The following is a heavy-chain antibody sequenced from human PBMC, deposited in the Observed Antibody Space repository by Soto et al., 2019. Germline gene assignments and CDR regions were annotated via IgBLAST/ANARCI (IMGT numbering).Heavy chain of an antibody. CDR2: IIPIFGTA. Sequence: GASVKVSCKASGGTFSSYAISWVRQAPGQGLEWTGGIIPIFGTANYAQKFQGRVTITADESTSTAYMELSSLRSEDTAVYYCARARYYYDSSGYYYWGQGTLVTVSS. D-gene: IGHD3-22*01. CDR1: GGTFSSYA. CDR3: ARARYYYDSSGYYY. V-gene: IGHV1-69*13. J-gene: IGHJ4*02.